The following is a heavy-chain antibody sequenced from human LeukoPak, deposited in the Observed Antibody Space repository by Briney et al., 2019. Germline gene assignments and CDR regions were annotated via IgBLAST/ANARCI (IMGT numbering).Heavy chain of an antibody. CDR3: ARDRSSTWSLDY. Sequence: GGSLRLSCAAPGFTFSSYGMHWVRQAPGKGLEGVAFIRYDGSNKYYADSVKGRFTISRDNSKNSLYLQMNSLRADDTAVYYCARDRSSTWSLDYWGQGTLVTVSS. J-gene: IGHJ4*02. CDR1: GFTFSSYG. D-gene: IGHD6-13*01. V-gene: IGHV3-30*02. CDR2: IRYDGSNK.